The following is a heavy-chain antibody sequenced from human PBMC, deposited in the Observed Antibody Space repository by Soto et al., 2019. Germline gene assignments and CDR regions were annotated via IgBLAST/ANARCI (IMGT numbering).Heavy chain of an antibody. Sequence: QVQLVQSGAELKKPGASVNISCTASGFTFSDNLINWVRQVPGQGLEWMGWLNPDTGNTRYSETFQGRVTISRHPSASIAYLELSGLENEATDLCFCARDIKSVGPRANDAFDVWGQGTMITVSS. J-gene: IGHJ3*01. V-gene: IGHV1-3*01. CDR1: GFTFSDNL. CDR2: LNPDTGNT. CDR3: ARDIKSVGPRANDAFDV.